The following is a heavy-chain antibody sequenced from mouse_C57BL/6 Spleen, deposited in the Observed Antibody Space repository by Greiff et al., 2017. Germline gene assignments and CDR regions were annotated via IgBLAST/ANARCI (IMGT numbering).Heavy chain of an antibody. CDR3: ASLYYGNLDYYAMDY. Sequence: DVKLQESGPGLVKPSQSLSLTCSVTGYSITSGYYWNWIRQFPGNKLEWMGYISYDGSNNYNPSLKNRISITRDTSKNQFFLKLNSVTTEDTATYYCASLYYGNLDYYAMDYWGQGTSVTVSS. V-gene: IGHV3-6*01. CDR1: GYSITSGYY. D-gene: IGHD2-1*01. J-gene: IGHJ4*01. CDR2: ISYDGSN.